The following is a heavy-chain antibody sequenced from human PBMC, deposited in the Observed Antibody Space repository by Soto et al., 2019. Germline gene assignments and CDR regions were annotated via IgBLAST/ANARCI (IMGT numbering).Heavy chain of an antibody. D-gene: IGHD3-22*01. V-gene: IGHV3-21*01. CDR2: ISSSSSYI. J-gene: IGHJ6*02. CDR3: AREVREGNYYYGMDV. CDR1: GFTFSSYS. Sequence: PRLSCAASGFTFSSYSMNWVRQAPGKGLEWVSSISSSSSYICYADSVKGRFTISRDNAKNSLYLQMNSLRAEDTAVYYCAREVREGNYYYGMDVWGQGTTVTVSS.